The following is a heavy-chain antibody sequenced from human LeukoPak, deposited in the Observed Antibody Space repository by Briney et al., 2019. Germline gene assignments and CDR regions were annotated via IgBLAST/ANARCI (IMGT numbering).Heavy chain of an antibody. CDR3: ARNRSLSTTPGFDH. CDR2: IYTSGST. J-gene: IGHJ4*02. D-gene: IGHD2-2*01. Sequence: PSETLSLTCTVSGGSISSGSYYWSWIRQPAGKGLEWIGRIYTSGSTNYNPSLKSRVTISVDTSKNQFSLKLSSVTAADTAVYYCARNRSLSTTPGFDHWGQGTLVTVSS. V-gene: IGHV4-61*02. CDR1: GGSISSGSYY.